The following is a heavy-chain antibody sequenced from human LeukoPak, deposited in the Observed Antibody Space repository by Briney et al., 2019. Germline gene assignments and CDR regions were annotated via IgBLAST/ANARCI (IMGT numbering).Heavy chain of an antibody. CDR1: GGSISSSSCY. V-gene: IGHV4-39*01. Sequence: SETLSLTCTVSGGSISSSSCYWGWIRQPPGKGLEWIGGIYYSGNTFYSPSLKSRVTISVDTSKNQFSLKLSSVTAADTAVYYCASQESRYSIAASETWGQGTLVTVSS. CDR2: IYYSGNT. D-gene: IGHD6-13*01. CDR3: ASQESRYSIAASET. J-gene: IGHJ5*02.